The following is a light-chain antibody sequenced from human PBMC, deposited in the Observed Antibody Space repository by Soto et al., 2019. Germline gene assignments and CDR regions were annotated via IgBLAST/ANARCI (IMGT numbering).Light chain of an antibody. CDR1: QSISSY. V-gene: IGKV1-39*01. J-gene: IGKJ4*01. Sequence: DIQMTQSPSTLTASVGDRVRITCRASQSISSYLNWYQQRPGKAPHLLIYAASTLQSGVPSRFSGSGSGTDFTLTISCLQSEDFATYYCQQYYSYPLTFGGGTK. CDR2: AAS. CDR3: QQYYSYPLT.